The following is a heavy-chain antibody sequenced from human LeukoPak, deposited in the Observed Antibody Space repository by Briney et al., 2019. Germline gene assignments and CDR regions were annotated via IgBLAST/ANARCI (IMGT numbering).Heavy chain of an antibody. CDR2: INHSGST. CDR1: GGSFSGYY. D-gene: IGHD2-2*01. V-gene: IGHV4-34*01. J-gene: IGHJ4*02. CDR3: ARGLRSVVVVPAATYFDY. Sequence: SETLSLTCAVYGGSFSGYYWSWIRQPPGKGLEWIGEINHSGSTNSNPSLKSRVTISVDTSKNQFSLKLSSVTAADTAVYYCARGLRSVVVVPAATYFDYWGQGTLVTVSS.